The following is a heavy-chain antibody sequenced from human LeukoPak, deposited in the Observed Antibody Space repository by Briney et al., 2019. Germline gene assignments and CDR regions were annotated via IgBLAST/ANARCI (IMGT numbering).Heavy chain of an antibody. V-gene: IGHV3-15*01. Sequence: GGSLRLSCAASGFTFSSYAMSWVRQAPGKGQEWVGRITYKTNGGTADYAAPLKGRFTISRDDSRDTVYLQLNSLRTEDTGVYYCTTDHRTIYGVVFPDYWGQETQVTVSS. CDR3: TTDHRTIYGVVFPDY. CDR2: ITYKTNGGTA. D-gene: IGHD3-3*01. CDR1: GFTFSSYA. J-gene: IGHJ4*02.